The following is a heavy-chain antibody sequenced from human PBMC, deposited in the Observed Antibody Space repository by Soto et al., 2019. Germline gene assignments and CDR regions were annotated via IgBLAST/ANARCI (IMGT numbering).Heavy chain of an antibody. V-gene: IGHV3-53*01. J-gene: IGHJ6*02. Sequence: PAGSLRLACAASGFSASGNYMSWVRQAPGKGLEWVSVINSDGSTYYADSVKGRFTISRDNSKNTLYLQMNRLRAEDTAVYYCARDCSSTSCYTPHYGMDVWGQGTTVTVSS. CDR2: INSDGST. D-gene: IGHD2-2*02. CDR3: ARDCSSTSCYTPHYGMDV. CDR1: GFSASGNY.